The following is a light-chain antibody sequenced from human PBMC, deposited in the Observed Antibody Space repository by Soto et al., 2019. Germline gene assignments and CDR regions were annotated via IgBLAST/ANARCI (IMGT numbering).Light chain of an antibody. CDR2: GAS. CDR3: QQYGSSPTWT. J-gene: IGKJ1*01. CDR1: QSISSNY. Sequence: EIVLTRSPGTFSLSPGERATLPCRASQSISSNYLAWDQQKPGPAPRLLFYGASTSATGIPDRFSGSGCGTDLTLTISRLEPEDSAAYYCQQYGSSPTWTFGQGTKVDIK. V-gene: IGKV3-20*01.